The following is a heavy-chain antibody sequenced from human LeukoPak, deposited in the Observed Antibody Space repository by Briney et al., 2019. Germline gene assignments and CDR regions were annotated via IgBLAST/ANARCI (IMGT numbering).Heavy chain of an antibody. J-gene: IGHJ6*03. CDR2: ISGSGGST. Sequence: GGSLRLSCAASGFTFSSYGMSWVRQAPGKGLEWVSAISGSGGSTYYADSVKGRFTISRDNSKNTLYLQMNSLRAEDTAVYYCAKDWGNYYDGSGYYLPYYYMDVWGKGTTVTVSS. CDR3: AKDWGNYYDGSGYYLPYYYMDV. CDR1: GFTFSSYG. D-gene: IGHD3-22*01. V-gene: IGHV3-23*01.